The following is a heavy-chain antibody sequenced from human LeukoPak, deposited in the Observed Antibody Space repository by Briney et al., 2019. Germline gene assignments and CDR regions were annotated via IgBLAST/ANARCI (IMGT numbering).Heavy chain of an antibody. J-gene: IGHJ4*01. CDR3: ASGSDYGDYGYDFDY. CDR1: GFTVSSNY. CDR2: IYSGGST. Sequence: QPGGSLILSCAASGFTVSSNYMSWVRQAPGKGLEWVSVIYSGGSTYYADSVKGRFTISRDNSKNTLYLQMNSLRAEDTAVYYCASGSDYGDYGYDFDYWGHGTLVTVSS. D-gene: IGHD4-17*01. V-gene: IGHV3-53*01.